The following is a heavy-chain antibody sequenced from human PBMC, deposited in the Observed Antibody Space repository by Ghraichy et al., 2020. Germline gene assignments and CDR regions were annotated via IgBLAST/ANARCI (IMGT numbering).Heavy chain of an antibody. CDR2: ISSSSSTI. CDR1: GFTFSSYS. J-gene: IGHJ4*02. D-gene: IGHD5-18*01. Sequence: GESLNISCAASGFTFSSYSMNWVRRAPGKGLEWVSYISSSSSTIYYADSVKGRFTISRDNAKNSLYLQMNSLRAEDTAVYYCARARQLDNWGQGTLVTVSS. CDR3: ARARQLDN. V-gene: IGHV3-48*04.